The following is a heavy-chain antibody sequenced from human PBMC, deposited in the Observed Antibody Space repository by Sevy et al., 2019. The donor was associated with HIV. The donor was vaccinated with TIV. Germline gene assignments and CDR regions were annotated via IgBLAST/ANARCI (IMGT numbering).Heavy chain of an antibody. CDR3: ARVLHSGHFDY. D-gene: IGHD1-26*01. CDR1: GVSVTSGDSY. CDR2: ISYSGNT. J-gene: IGHJ4*02. Sequence: SETLSLACTVSGVSVTSGDSYWSWVRQSPGKGLEWIGQISYSGNTFYNSFLKSRVTISLDTSKNQFSLKSSSVTATDTALYWCARVLHSGHFDYWGQGTLVTVSS. V-gene: IGHV4-30-4*01.